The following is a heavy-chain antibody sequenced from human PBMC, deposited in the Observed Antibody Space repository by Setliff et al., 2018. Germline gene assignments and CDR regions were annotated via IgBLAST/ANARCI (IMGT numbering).Heavy chain of an antibody. CDR3: ARHHAQYYSDSSGYFYEDWYLDL. V-gene: IGHV4-59*08. J-gene: IGHJ2*01. CDR2: IYYTGST. D-gene: IGHD3-22*01. Sequence: ASETLSLTCTVSGGSITNYYWSWIRQPPGKGLEYIGYIYYTGSTNSNPSLKSRVTISVDTSKNQFSLKLSSVTAADTAVYYCARHHAQYYSDSSGYFYEDWYLDLWGRGTLVTVSS. CDR1: GGSITNYY.